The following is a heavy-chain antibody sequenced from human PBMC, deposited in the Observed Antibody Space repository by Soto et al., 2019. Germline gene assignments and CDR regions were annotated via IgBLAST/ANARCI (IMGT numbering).Heavy chain of an antibody. V-gene: IGHV4-59*01. D-gene: IGHD3-10*01. CDR2: MYHSGST. Sequence: TSETLSLTCTVSGGSISSYYWSWIRQPPGKGLEWIGYMYHSGSTYYNPSLKSRVTISIDRSKNQFSLKLSSLRSEDTAVYYCARATYYYGSGSYNYYGMDVWGQGTTVTVSS. CDR3: ARATYYYGSGSYNYYGMDV. CDR1: GGSISSYY. J-gene: IGHJ6*02.